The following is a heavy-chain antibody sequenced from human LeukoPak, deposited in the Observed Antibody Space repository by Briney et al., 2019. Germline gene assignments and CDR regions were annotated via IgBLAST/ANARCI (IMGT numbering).Heavy chain of an antibody. CDR1: GFTLINSA. CDR2: IIVGSGQT. CDR3: AAGDTLVRGVIIPFAP. J-gene: IGHJ5*02. D-gene: IGHD3-10*01. V-gene: IGHV1-58*01. Sequence: SVKVSCKASGFTLINSAVQWVRQARGQRLEWVGWIIVGSGQTRYAQKFQERVTITRDMSTSTAFQELSSLRSEDSAVYYCAAGDTLVRGVIIPFAPWGQGTLVTVSS.